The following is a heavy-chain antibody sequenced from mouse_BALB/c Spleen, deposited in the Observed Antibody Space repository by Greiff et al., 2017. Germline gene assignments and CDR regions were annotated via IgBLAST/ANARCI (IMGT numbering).Heavy chain of an antibody. CDR3: ARDGSSACFAY. CDR1: GFSLTSYG. J-gene: IGHJ3*01. CDR2: IWAGGST. Sequence: QVQLKESGPGLVAPSQSLSITCTVSGFSLTSYGVHWVRQPPGKGLEWLGVIWAGGSTNYNSALMSRLSISKDNSKSQVFLKMNSLQTDDTAMYYCARDGSSACFAYWGQGTLVTVSA. V-gene: IGHV2-9*02. D-gene: IGHD1-1*01.